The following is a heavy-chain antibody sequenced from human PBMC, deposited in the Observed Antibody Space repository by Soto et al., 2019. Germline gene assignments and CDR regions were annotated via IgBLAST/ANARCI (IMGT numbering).Heavy chain of an antibody. CDR3: ARGWFGEFLYYLDY. J-gene: IGHJ4*02. CDR1: GYTFINYG. CDR2: ISAYNSNT. D-gene: IGHD3-10*01. V-gene: IGHV1-18*01. Sequence: QVQLVQSGAGLKKPGASVKVSCKASGYTFINYGINWVRQAPGQGLEWMGWISAYNSNTNYAQKLQGRVTMTTDTSTSTGYMELRSLRTDDTAVYFCARGWFGEFLYYLDYWGQGTLVTVSS.